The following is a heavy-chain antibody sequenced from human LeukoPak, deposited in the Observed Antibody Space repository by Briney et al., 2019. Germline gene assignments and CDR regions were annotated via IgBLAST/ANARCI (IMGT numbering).Heavy chain of an antibody. J-gene: IGHJ4*02. CDR1: GFTFSSYG. CDR2: ISYDGSNK. CDR3: ATHAASGGSLDY. D-gene: IGHD1-26*01. Sequence: GGSLRLSCAASGFTFSSYGMHWVRKAPGKGLEWVAVISYDGSNKYYADSVKGRFTISRDNSKNTLYLQMNSLRAEDTAVYYCATHAASGGSLDYWGQGTLVTVSS. V-gene: IGHV3-30*03.